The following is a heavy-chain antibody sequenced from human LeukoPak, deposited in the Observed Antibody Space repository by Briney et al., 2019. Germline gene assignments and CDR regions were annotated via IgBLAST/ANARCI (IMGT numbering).Heavy chain of an antibody. D-gene: IGHD3-9*01. CDR1: GGSISSYY. CDR2: IYYSGST. Sequence: SETLSLTCTVSGGSISSYYWSWIRQPPGKGLEWIGYIYYSGSTNYNPSLKSRVTISVDTSKNQFSLKLSSVTAADTAVYYCASSYCDILTGYSTPPGWFDPWGQGTLDTVSS. CDR3: ASSYCDILTGYSTPPGWFDP. V-gene: IGHV4-59*08. J-gene: IGHJ5*02.